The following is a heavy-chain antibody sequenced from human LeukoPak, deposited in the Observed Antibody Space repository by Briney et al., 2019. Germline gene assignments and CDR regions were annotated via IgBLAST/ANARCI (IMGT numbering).Heavy chain of an antibody. CDR3: ARLSEIHYDILTGYYSGYFDY. D-gene: IGHD3-9*01. J-gene: IGHJ4*02. CDR2: INHSGST. Sequence: PSETLSLTCAVYGGSFSGYYWSWIRQPPGKGLEWIGEINHSGSTNYNSSLKSRVTISVDTSKNQFSLKLSSVTAADTAVYYCARLSEIHYDILTGYYSGYFDYWGQGTLVTVSS. V-gene: IGHV4-34*01. CDR1: GGSFSGYY.